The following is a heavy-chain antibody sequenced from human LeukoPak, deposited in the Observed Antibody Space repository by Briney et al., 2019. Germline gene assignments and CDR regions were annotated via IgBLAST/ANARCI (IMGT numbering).Heavy chain of an antibody. J-gene: IGHJ4*02. Sequence: GGSLRLSCTASGFPFSSYTMSWVRQAPGKGLKWVSTITTGGPNTYYADSVKGRFTVSRDDSKNTLYLQMNSLRAEDTAVYYCAKDGGLWVSAHWGDSWGRGTLVTVSS. CDR1: GFPFSSYT. D-gene: IGHD7-27*01. V-gene: IGHV3-23*01. CDR3: AKDGGLWVSAHWGDS. CDR2: ITTGGPNT.